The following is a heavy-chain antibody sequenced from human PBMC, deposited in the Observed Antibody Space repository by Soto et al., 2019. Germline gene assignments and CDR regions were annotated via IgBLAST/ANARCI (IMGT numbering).Heavy chain of an antibody. CDR3: ARDWAAGFYQLDS. V-gene: IGHV4-38-2*02. Sequence: SETLSLTCSVSGYSISTGFKWSGSRPPPEKGLEWVGRIYHSGSTYDILYLKSRVTISSDASKNQISLKLISVTATDTARYSCARDWAAGFYQLDSWGQGTLVTVSS. CDR1: GYSISTGFK. J-gene: IGHJ4*02. CDR2: IYHSGST. D-gene: IGHD2-2*01.